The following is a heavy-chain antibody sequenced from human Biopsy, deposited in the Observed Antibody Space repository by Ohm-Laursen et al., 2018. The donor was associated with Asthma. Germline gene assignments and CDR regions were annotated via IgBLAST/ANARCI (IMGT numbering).Heavy chain of an antibody. CDR1: GDSFSNYA. Sequence: SVKVSCKASGDSFSNYAISWVRQAPGQGLVWMGGLIPVLGTPDHAQMFEGRVTITADESTSTAYMELSSLSSEDTAVYYCARGYSGSDRIVYYYSGLEVWGQGTTVTVSS. CDR3: ARGYSGSDRIVYYYSGLEV. CDR2: LIPVLGTP. V-gene: IGHV1-69*13. J-gene: IGHJ6*02. D-gene: IGHD5-12*01.